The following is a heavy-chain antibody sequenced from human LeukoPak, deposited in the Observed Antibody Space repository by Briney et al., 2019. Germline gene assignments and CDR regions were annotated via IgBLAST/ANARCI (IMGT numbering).Heavy chain of an antibody. V-gene: IGHV1-3*03. Sequence: ASVKVSCKASGYTFTSYAMHWVRQAPGQRLEWMGWINAGNGNTKYSQEFQGGVTITRDTSASTAYMELSSLRSEDTAVYYCARTPHCEACSSTSWRRDYYYYMDVWGKGTTVTVSS. J-gene: IGHJ6*03. CDR1: GYTFTSYA. D-gene: IGHD2-2*01. CDR2: INAGNGNT. CDR3: ARTPHCEACSSTSWRRDYYYYMDV.